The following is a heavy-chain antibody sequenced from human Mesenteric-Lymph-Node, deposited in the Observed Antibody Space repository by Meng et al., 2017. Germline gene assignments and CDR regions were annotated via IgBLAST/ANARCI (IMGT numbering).Heavy chain of an antibody. D-gene: IGHD3-10*01. CDR2: MSSSGDT. J-gene: IGHJ4*02. CDR3: ARVPRYYYGSGTYYLDY. CDR1: GGSITSDFYN. Sequence: SETLSLTCTVSGGSITSDFYNWGWIRQPPGKGLEWIESMSSSGDTYYNPSLKSRVTISVDTSKNQFSLKLDSVTAADTAVYYCARVPRYYYGSGTYYLDYWGQGTLVTVSS. V-gene: IGHV4-39*07.